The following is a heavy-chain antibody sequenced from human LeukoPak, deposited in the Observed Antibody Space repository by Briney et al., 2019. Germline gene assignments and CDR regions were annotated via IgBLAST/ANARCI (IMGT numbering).Heavy chain of an antibody. D-gene: IGHD6-13*01. CDR2: ISYDGSNK. Sequence: PGGSLRLSCAASGFTFSSYAMHWVRQAPGKGLEWVAVISYDGSNKYYADSVKGRFTISRDNSKNTLYLQMNSLRAEDTAVYYCARGMIAARYFDYWGQGTLVTVSS. V-gene: IGHV3-30-3*01. CDR1: GFTFSSYA. J-gene: IGHJ4*02. CDR3: ARGMIAARYFDY.